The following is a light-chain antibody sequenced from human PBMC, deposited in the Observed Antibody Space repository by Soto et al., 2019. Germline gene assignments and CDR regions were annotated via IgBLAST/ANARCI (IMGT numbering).Light chain of an antibody. CDR2: AAS. V-gene: IGKV1-39*01. CDR1: QSISSY. J-gene: IGKJ1*01. CDR3: QQFYNYPRT. Sequence: DIQMTQSPSTLSGSVGDRVTITCRASQSISSYLNWYQQKPGKAPKLLIYAASTLQTGVPSRFSGSGSGTDFTLTISYLQSEDFGTYYCQQFYNYPRTFGQGTKVDIK.